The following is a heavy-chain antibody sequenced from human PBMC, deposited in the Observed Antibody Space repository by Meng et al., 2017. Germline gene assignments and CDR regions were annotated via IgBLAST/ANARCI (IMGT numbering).Heavy chain of an antibody. CDR1: APTLSSDG. CDR2: INAYNGYT. CDR3: ATRGNPYLDC. Sequence: QGQLVQSRAELKKPGASVKVSCNASAPTLSSDGFAWVRQAPGQGLAWMGWINAYNGYTDYAQKFLGRVTLTTDTSTNTGYMELRSLTSDDTAVYYCATRGNPYLDCWGQGTLVTVSS. J-gene: IGHJ4*02. V-gene: IGHV1-18*01.